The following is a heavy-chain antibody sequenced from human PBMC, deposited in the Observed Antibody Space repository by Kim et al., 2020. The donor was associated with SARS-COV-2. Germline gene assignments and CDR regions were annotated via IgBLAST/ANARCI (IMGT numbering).Heavy chain of an antibody. CDR3: AREPGYKSA. Sequence: NYIYYADSVKGRFTISRDNAKNSLYLQMYSLRADDTAMYYCAREPGYKSAWGQGILVTVSS. D-gene: IGHD1-20*01. J-gene: IGHJ5*02. CDR2: NYI. V-gene: IGHV3-21*01.